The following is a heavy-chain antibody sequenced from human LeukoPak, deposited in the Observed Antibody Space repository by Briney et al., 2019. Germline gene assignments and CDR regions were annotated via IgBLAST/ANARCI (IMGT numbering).Heavy chain of an antibody. J-gene: IGHJ4*02. Sequence: GGSLRLSCAASGFTFSSCSMNWVRQAPGKGLEWVSSISGSSSYIYYADSMKGRFTISRDNAKNSLYLQMNSLRAEDTAVYYCARSGCSSTSCGDYWGQGTLVTVSS. D-gene: IGHD2-2*01. CDR1: GFTFSSCS. CDR2: ISGSSSYI. CDR3: ARSGCSSTSCGDY. V-gene: IGHV3-21*01.